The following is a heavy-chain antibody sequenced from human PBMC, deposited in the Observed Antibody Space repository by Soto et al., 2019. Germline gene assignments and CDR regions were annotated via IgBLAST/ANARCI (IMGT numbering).Heavy chain of an antibody. CDR1: GGSFSGYY. V-gene: IGHV4-34*01. CDR3: ARGVKIVATIKGFDY. J-gene: IGHJ4*02. Sequence: SETLSLTCAVYGGSFSGYYWSWIRQPPGKGLEWIGEINHSGSTNYNPSLKSRVTISVDTSKNQFSLKLSSVTAAETAVYYCARGVKIVATIKGFDYWGERTLGTVSS. D-gene: IGHD5-12*01. CDR2: INHSGST.